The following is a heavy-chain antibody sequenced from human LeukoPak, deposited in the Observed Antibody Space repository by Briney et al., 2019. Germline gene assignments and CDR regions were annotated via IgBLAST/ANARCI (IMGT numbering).Heavy chain of an antibody. V-gene: IGHV3-74*01. CDR1: GFTFSSYW. CDR2: INSDGSST. Sequence: GGSLRLSCAASGFTFSSYWMHWVRQAPGKGLVWVSRINSDGSSTSYAYSVKGRFTISRDNAKNTLYLQMNSLRAEDTAVYYCARASQDYALDYWGQGTLVTVSS. D-gene: IGHD3-16*01. J-gene: IGHJ4*02. CDR3: ARASQDYALDY.